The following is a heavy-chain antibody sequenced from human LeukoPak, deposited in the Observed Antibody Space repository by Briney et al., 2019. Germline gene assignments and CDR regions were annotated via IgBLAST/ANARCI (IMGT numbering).Heavy chain of an antibody. CDR3: ANFLIPTGSGY. Sequence: GGSLRLSCAASGFTFSSYSMNWVRQAPGKGLEWVSSISSSSSYIYYADSVKGRFTISRDNSKNTLYLQMNSLRAEDTAVYYCANFLIPTGSGYWGQGTLVTVSS. CDR1: GFTFSSYS. V-gene: IGHV3-21*01. D-gene: IGHD3-10*01. J-gene: IGHJ4*02. CDR2: ISSSSSYI.